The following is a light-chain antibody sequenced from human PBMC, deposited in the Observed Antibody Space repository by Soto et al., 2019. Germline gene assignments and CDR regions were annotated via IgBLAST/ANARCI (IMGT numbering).Light chain of an antibody. V-gene: IGKV3-20*01. Sequence: EIVLTQSPGTLSLSPGERATLSCRASQSVNSNYLAWYQQKPGQGPRLLMYGASSRATGITDRFSGSGSGTDFTLTISRLEPEDFAVYYCQQYDKSPRTFGQGTKVEIK. CDR3: QQYDKSPRT. CDR2: GAS. J-gene: IGKJ1*01. CDR1: QSVNSNY.